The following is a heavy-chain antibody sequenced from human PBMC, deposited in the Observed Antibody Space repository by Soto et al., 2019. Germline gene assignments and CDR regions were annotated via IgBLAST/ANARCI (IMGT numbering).Heavy chain of an antibody. V-gene: IGHV4-4*07. CDR1: GGSISSYY. CDR3: ARERYCSGGSCYGGRAFDI. D-gene: IGHD2-15*01. CDR2: IYTSGST. Sequence: SETLSLTCTVSGGSISSYYWSWIRQPAGKGLEWIGRIYTSGSTNYNPSLKSRVTMSVDTSKNQFSLKLSSVTAADTAVYYCARERYCSGGSCYGGRAFDIWGQGTMVTVSS. J-gene: IGHJ3*02.